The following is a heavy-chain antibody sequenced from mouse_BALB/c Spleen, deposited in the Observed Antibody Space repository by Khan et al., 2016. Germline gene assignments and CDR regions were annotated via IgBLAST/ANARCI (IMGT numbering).Heavy chain of an antibody. CDR3: ARSGGNFDY. Sequence: QIQLVQSGPELKKPGETVKISCKASGYTFTNYGMNWVKQAPGKGLKWMGWINTNTGEPTYAEEFKGRFAFSLATSASTAYLQINNLKNEDTATYVCARSGGNFDYWGQGTTLTVSS. V-gene: IGHV9-3*02. D-gene: IGHD3-1*01. CDR2: INTNTGEP. CDR1: GYTFTNYG. J-gene: IGHJ2*01.